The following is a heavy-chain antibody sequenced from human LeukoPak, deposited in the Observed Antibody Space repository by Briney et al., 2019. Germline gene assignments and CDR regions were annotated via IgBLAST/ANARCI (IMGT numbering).Heavy chain of an antibody. CDR3: AKSPGTRMVRGVISWFDP. V-gene: IGHV3-21*04. D-gene: IGHD3-10*01. J-gene: IGHJ5*02. CDR2: IHSSISDV. Sequence: SGGSLRLSCAASGFTFSTYTFNWVRQAPGKGLEWVSSIHSSISDVYYADSVKGRFTFSRDNAKNSLYLQMNSLRAEDTAVYYCAKSPGTRMVRGVISWFDPWGQGTLVTVSS. CDR1: GFTFSTYT.